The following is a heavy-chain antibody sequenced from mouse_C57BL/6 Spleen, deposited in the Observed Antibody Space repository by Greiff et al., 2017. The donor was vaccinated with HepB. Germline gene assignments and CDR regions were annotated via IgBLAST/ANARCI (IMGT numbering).Heavy chain of an antibody. V-gene: IGHV5-17*01. Sequence: DVQLVESGGGLVKPGGSLKLSCAASGFTFSDYGMHWVRQAPEKGLVGVAYISSGSSTIYYADTVKGRFTISRDNAKNTLFLQMTSLRSEDTTMYYCARNYYGSSPWYFDVWGTGTTVTVSS. D-gene: IGHD1-1*01. CDR1: GFTFSDYG. J-gene: IGHJ1*03. CDR3: ARNYYGSSPWYFDV. CDR2: ISSGSSTI.